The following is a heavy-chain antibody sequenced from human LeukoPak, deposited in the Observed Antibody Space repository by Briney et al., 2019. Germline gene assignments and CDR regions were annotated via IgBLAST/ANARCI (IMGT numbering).Heavy chain of an antibody. D-gene: IGHD2-2*01. V-gene: IGHV1-2*02. J-gene: IGHJ4*02. Sequence: ASVKVSCKASGYTFTDYYIHWVRQAPGQGLEWMGWINPNTGDTNYAQNFQGRVTMTRDTSISTAYMELSRLRSEDTAVYYCARVRAGSTSRPGYYFDYWGQGTLVTVSS. CDR1: GYTFTDYY. CDR2: INPNTGDT. CDR3: ARVRAGSTSRPGYYFDY.